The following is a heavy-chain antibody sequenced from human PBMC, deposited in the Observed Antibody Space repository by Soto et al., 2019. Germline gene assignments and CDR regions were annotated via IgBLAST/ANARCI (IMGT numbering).Heavy chain of an antibody. CDR2: MNPNSDNT. Sequence: GASVKVSCKASGYTFTSYDINWVRQATGQGLEWMGWMNPNSDNTGYAQKFQGRVTMTRNTSISTAYMELSGLRSEDTAVYYCARVSSSWYEGRSAFDIWGQGTMVTVSS. CDR3: ARVSSSWYEGRSAFDI. D-gene: IGHD6-13*01. CDR1: GYTFTSYD. V-gene: IGHV1-8*01. J-gene: IGHJ3*02.